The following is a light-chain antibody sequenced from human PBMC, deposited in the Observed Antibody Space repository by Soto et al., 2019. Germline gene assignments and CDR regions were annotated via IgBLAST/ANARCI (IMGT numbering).Light chain of an antibody. V-gene: IGKV1-12*01. Sequence: ILVTQSPASFSASQGERVTITCRASHVISRCFAWYQQKPGQAPKLLIYAASSLQSGVPSRFSGSGSGTDFTLTISILQPEDFATYCCQQDTCFPITFGQGTRLEIK. CDR2: AAS. CDR3: QQDTCFPIT. J-gene: IGKJ5*01. CDR1: HVISRC.